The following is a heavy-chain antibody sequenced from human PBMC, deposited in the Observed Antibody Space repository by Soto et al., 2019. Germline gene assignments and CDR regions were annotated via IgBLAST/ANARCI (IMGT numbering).Heavy chain of an antibody. D-gene: IGHD3-22*01. Sequence: GGSLRLSCAASGFTFSSYAMHWVRQAPGKGLEWVAVISYDGSNKYYADSVKGRFTISRDNSKNTLYLQMNSLRAEDTAVYYCARAGHYYDSSGYYLPFDYWGQGTLVTVSS. J-gene: IGHJ4*02. CDR3: ARAGHYYDSSGYYLPFDY. CDR2: ISYDGSNK. CDR1: GFTFSSYA. V-gene: IGHV3-30-3*01.